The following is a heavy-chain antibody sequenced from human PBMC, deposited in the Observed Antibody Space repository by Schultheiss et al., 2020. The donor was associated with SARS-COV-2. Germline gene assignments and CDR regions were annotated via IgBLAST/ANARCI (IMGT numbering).Heavy chain of an antibody. CDR1: GYTFTGYY. CDR2: INPSGGST. Sequence: ASVKVSCKASGYTFTGYYMHWVRQAPGQGLEWMGIINPSGGSTSYAQKFQGRVTMTRDTSTSTAYMELKSLRSDDTAVYYCARDPHVGIAPHLDYWGQGTLVTVSS. CDR3: ARDPHVGIAPHLDY. V-gene: IGHV1-46*01. J-gene: IGHJ4*02. D-gene: IGHD6-13*01.